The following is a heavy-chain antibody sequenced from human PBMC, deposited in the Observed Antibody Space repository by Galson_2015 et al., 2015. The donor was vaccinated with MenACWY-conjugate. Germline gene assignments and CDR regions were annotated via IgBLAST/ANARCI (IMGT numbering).Heavy chain of an antibody. CDR2: IYYSGST. V-gene: IGHV4-39*01. D-gene: IGHD2-2*01. J-gene: IGHJ3*02. CDR3: ARHDRTAPARSGAFDI. Sequence: ETLSLTCTVSGGSISSSSYYWDWIRQPPGRGLEWIGTIYYSGSTYYNSSLKSRVTIPVDTSQNQFSLNLSSVTAADTAMYYCARHDRTAPARSGAFDIWGRGTMVTVSS. CDR1: GGSISSSSYY.